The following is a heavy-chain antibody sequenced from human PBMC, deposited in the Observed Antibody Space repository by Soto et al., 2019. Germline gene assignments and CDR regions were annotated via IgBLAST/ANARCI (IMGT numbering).Heavy chain of an antibody. CDR2: IYTSGST. J-gene: IGHJ6*02. CDR1: GGSISSYY. CDR3: ARDIVLVVAANYYYYGMDV. D-gene: IGHD2-15*01. V-gene: IGHV4-4*07. Sequence: QVQLQESGPGLVKPSETLSLTCTVSGGSISSYYWSWIRQPAGKGLEWIGRIYTSGSTNYNPSLKSRVTMSVDTSTNQFSLKLSSVTAADTAVYYCARDIVLVVAANYYYYGMDVWGQGSTVPVSS.